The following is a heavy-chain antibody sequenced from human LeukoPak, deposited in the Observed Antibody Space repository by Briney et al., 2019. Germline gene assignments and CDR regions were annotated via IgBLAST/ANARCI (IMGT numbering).Heavy chain of an antibody. CDR1: GYSFTSYW. V-gene: IGHV5-51*01. Sequence: GKSLKISCKGSGYSFTSYWIGWVRQMPGKGLEWMGIIYPGDSDTRYSPSFQGQVTISADKSISTAYLQWSSLKASDTAMYYCARIPRTYCSGGSCYDYWGQGTLVTVSS. CDR2: IYPGDSDT. D-gene: IGHD2-15*01. CDR3: ARIPRTYCSGGSCYDY. J-gene: IGHJ4*02.